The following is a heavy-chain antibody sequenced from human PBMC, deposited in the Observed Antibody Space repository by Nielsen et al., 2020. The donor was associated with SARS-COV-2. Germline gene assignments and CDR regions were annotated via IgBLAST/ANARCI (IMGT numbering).Heavy chain of an antibody. D-gene: IGHD3-10*01. V-gene: IGHV3-23*01. Sequence: GESLKISCAASGFTFDDYAMHWVRQAPGKGLEWVSAISGSGGSTYYADSVKGRFTISRDSSKTTLFLQMNSLRAEDTAVYYCVRDRGSGNNYFDYWGQGTLVTVSS. CDR1: GFTFDDYA. CDR3: VRDRGSGNNYFDY. CDR2: ISGSGGST. J-gene: IGHJ4*02.